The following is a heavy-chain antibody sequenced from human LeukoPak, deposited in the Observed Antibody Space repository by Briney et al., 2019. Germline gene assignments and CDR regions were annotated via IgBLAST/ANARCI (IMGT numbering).Heavy chain of an antibody. D-gene: IGHD3-16*02. Sequence: ASETLSLTCTVSGGSISSDSYYWSWIRQPAGKRLEWIGRIYTSGSTDYNPSLKSRATMSVDTSKNQFSLKVNSVTAADTAVYFCARQADFGGVIVSSWFDPWGEGAQVTVSS. CDR2: IYTSGST. V-gene: IGHV4-61*02. J-gene: IGHJ5*02. CDR3: ARQADFGGVIVSSWFDP. CDR1: GGSISSDSYY.